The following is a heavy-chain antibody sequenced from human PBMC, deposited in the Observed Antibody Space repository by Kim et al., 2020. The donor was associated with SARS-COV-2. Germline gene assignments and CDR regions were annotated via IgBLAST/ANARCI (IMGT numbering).Heavy chain of an antibody. Sequence: GGSLRLSCAASGFTFSSYAMHWVRQAPGKGLEWVAVISYDGSNKYYADSVKGRFTISRDNSKNTLYLQMNSLRAEDTAVYYCARGMGATPNFDYWGQGTLVTVSS. CDR2: ISYDGSNK. CDR3: ARGMGATPNFDY. D-gene: IGHD1-26*01. CDR1: GFTFSSYA. J-gene: IGHJ4*02. V-gene: IGHV3-30*04.